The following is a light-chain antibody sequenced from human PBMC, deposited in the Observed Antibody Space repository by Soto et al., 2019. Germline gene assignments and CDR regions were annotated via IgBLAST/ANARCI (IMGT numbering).Light chain of an antibody. J-gene: IGKJ1*01. CDR3: QQYGSSRWT. V-gene: IGKV3-20*01. CDR1: QSVSSSY. Sequence: GLTQSPGTLSLSPGERATLSCRASQSVSSSYLAWYQQKPGQAPRLLIYGASSRATGIPDRFSGSGSGTDFTLTISRLEPDDFAVYYCQQYGSSRWTFGQGTNVDIK. CDR2: GAS.